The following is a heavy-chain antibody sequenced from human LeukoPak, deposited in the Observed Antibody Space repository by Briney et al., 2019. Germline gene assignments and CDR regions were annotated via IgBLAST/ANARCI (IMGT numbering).Heavy chain of an antibody. CDR1: GGSISSYY. Sequence: SETLSLTCTVSGGSISSYYWSWIRQPPGKGLEWIGYISYSGNTNYNPSLKSRVTISVDTSKNQFSLKLSPVTAADTAVYYCARRDTAMANFDYWGQGILVTVSS. CDR3: ARRDTAMANFDY. CDR2: ISYSGNT. V-gene: IGHV4-59*08. D-gene: IGHD5-18*01. J-gene: IGHJ4*02.